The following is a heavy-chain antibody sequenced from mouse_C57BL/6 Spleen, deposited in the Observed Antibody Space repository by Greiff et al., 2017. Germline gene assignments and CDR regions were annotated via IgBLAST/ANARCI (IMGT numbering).Heavy chain of an antibody. Sequence: VQLQQSGAELVRPGTSVKVSCKASGYAFTNYLIEWVKQRPGQGLEWIGVINPGSGGTNYNEKFKGKATLTADKSSSAAYMQLSSLTSEDSAVYFCARRNYDYDGWYFDVWGTGTTVTVSS. CDR2: INPGSGGT. V-gene: IGHV1-54*01. CDR3: ARRNYDYDGWYFDV. D-gene: IGHD2-4*01. CDR1: GYAFTNYL. J-gene: IGHJ1*03.